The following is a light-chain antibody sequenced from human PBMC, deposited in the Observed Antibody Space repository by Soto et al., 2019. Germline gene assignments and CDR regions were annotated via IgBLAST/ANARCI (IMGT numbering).Light chain of an antibody. V-gene: IGLV2-14*01. Sequence: QSVLTQPASVSGSPGQSITISCTGTSSDVGASNYVSWYQQHPGKAPKLMISEVSNRPSGVSNRFSGSKSGNTASLTISGLQAEDEADYYCTSYTTSATWVFGGGTMLTVL. CDR2: EVS. CDR1: SSDVGASNY. J-gene: IGLJ3*02. CDR3: TSYTTSATWV.